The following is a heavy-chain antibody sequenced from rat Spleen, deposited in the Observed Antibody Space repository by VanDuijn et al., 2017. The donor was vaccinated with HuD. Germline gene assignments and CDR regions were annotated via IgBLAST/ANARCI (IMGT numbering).Heavy chain of an antibody. V-gene: IGHV3-3*01. CDR3: ARIRDVMDV. Sequence: EVQLQESGPGLVKPSHSLSLTCSVTGSSISSTYRWNWIRKFPGKKLEWMGYINSAGSSNYNPYHKSRISITRDTSKTQFFLQVNSVIIEDTATYYCARIRDVMDVWGQGASVTVSS. J-gene: IGHJ4*01. D-gene: IGHD1-6*01. CDR2: INSAGSS. CDR1: GSSISSTYR.